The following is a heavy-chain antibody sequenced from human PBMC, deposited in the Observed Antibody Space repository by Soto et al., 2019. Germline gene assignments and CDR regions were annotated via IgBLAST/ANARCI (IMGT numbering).Heavy chain of an antibody. D-gene: IGHD3-10*01. CDR1: GFTFDDYA. V-gene: IGHV3-9*01. CDR3: AKIPYGSGNYYLDY. J-gene: IGHJ4*02. Sequence: GGSLRLSCAASGFTFDDYAMHWVRQPPGKGLEWVSSISWNSVSIDYADSVKGRFTISRDNAKNSLYLQMNSLRAEDTALYYCAKIPYGSGNYYLDYWGKGT. CDR2: ISWNSVSI.